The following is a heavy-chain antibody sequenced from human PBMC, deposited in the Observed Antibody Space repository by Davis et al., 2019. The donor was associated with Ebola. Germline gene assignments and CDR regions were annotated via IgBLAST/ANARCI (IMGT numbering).Heavy chain of an antibody. Sequence: HSQTLSLTCAISGDSVSGKNGAWNWIRQSPSRGLEWLGRTYYTSKWYFDYAESVKGRMTINPDTSKNQFSLQLNSVTPEDTAVYYCARGWLRTPGFDYWGQGTLVTVSS. CDR2: TYYTSKWYF. CDR3: ARGWLRTPGFDY. CDR1: GDSVSGKNGA. D-gene: IGHD5-12*01. J-gene: IGHJ4*02. V-gene: IGHV6-1*01.